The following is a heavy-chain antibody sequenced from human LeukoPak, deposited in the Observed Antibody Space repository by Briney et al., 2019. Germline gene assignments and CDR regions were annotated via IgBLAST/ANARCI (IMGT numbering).Heavy chain of an antibody. J-gene: IGHJ4*02. D-gene: IGHD2-2*01. CDR3: VKGVGSSCYVALDC. CDR1: GFAVGSSA. Sequence: ARGSLRLSCAASGFAVGSSAMSWVSQAPGRGLEWVSVICGSADGTFYADSVKGRFTISRDDSKNTLFLQMNSLRADDTAVYYCVKGVGSSCYVALDCWGRGTLVTVSS. CDR2: ICGSADGT. V-gene: IGHV3-23*01.